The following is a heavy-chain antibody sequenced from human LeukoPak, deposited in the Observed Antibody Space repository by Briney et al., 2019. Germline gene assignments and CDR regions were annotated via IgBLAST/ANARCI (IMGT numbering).Heavy chain of an antibody. CDR2: VSAYNGNT. V-gene: IGHV1-18*01. CDR1: GYTFGDYG. Sequence: ASVKVSCKASGYTFGDYGITWIRQAPGQGLEWMGWVSAYNGNTNYAQKLQGRVTMTTDTSTSTAYMELRSLRSDDTAVYYCARDWPYCGGDCPTWFDPWGQGTLVTVSS. D-gene: IGHD2-21*01. J-gene: IGHJ5*02. CDR3: ARDWPYCGGDCPTWFDP.